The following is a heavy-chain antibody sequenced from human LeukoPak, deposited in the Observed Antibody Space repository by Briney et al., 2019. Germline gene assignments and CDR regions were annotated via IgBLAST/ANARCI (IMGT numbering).Heavy chain of an antibody. CDR2: IYYTGST. CDR3: ARKRYSSSWYVEGWFDS. Sequence: KPLETLSLTCTVSGVSITSYYWSWVRQSPGRGLEWIGYIYYTGSTNYNPSLKSRVTISVDTSKSQFSLKLNSVTAADTAVYYCARKRYSSSWYVEGWFDSWGQGTLVTVSS. J-gene: IGHJ5*01. V-gene: IGHV4-59*12. CDR1: GVSITSYY. D-gene: IGHD6-13*01.